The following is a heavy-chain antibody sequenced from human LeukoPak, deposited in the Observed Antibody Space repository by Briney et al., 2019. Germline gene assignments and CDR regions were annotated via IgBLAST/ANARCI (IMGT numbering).Heavy chain of an antibody. CDR1: GFTFSSYW. V-gene: IGHV3-7*01. Sequence: GGSLRLSCAASGFTFSSYWMNWARQAPGKGLEWVASINHNGNVNYYVDSVKGRFTISRDNAKNSLYLQMNSLRGEDTAVYYCARDRALRMPVAGTSYYYGMDVWGQGTTVTVSS. J-gene: IGHJ6*02. CDR2: INHNGNVN. CDR3: ARDRALRMPVAGTSYYYGMDV. D-gene: IGHD6-19*01.